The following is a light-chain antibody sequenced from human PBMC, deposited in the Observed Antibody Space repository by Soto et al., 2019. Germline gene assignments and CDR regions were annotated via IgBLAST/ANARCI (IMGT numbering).Light chain of an antibody. CDR3: QQYDNLPYT. J-gene: IGKJ2*01. Sequence: EVVMTQSPATLSVSPGERATLSCRASQTILSNLAWYQRKPGQAPRLLLYGASTRATGIPARFSGGGSGTEFTLTISSLQSEDFATYYCQQYDNLPYTFGQGTKLEIK. CDR1: QTILSN. CDR2: GAS. V-gene: IGKV3-15*01.